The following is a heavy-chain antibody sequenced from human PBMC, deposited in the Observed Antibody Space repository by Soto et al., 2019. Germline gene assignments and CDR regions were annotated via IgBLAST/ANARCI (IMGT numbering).Heavy chain of an antibody. CDR1: GFTFSSYA. Sequence: EVQLLESGGGLVQPGGSLRLSCAASGFTFSSYAMSWVRQAPGKGLEWVSPISGSGGSRCYADSVKGRFTISRDNSKNTLFLQKNRLRAEDTAVYYCAKELEGAVATLYYFDYWGQGTLVTVSS. V-gene: IGHV3-23*01. CDR2: ISGSGGSR. D-gene: IGHD6-19*01. CDR3: AKELEGAVATLYYFDY. J-gene: IGHJ4*02.